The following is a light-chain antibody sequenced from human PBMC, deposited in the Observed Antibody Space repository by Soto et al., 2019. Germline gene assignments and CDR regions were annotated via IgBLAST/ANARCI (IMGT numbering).Light chain of an antibody. Sequence: QSALTQPPSASGSPGQSVTISCTGTSSDVDTYNFVSWYQHHPGKAPKLIIYEVSKRPSGVPDRFSGSKSGNTASLTVSGLQAEDEADYYCSSYGASSNHVVFGGGTKLTVL. J-gene: IGLJ2*01. CDR2: EVS. V-gene: IGLV2-8*01. CDR1: SSDVDTYNF. CDR3: SSYGASSNHVV.